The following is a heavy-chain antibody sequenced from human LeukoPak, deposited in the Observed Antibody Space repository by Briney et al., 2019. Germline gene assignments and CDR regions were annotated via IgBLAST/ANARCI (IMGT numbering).Heavy chain of an antibody. J-gene: IGHJ6*02. Sequence: GESLKISCKGSGYRFTSYWIGWVRQMPGKGLEWMGIIYPGDSDTRYSPSFRGQVTISVDKSISTAYLQWSSLKASDTAMYYCTRRIAVSGIGYYGMDVWGQGTTVTVSS. CDR2: IYPGDSDT. D-gene: IGHD6-19*01. V-gene: IGHV5-51*01. CDR1: GYRFTSYW. CDR3: TRRIAVSGIGYYGMDV.